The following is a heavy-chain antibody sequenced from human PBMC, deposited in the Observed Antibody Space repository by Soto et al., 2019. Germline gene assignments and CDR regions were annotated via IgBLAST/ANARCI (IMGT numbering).Heavy chain of an antibody. D-gene: IGHD3-22*01. J-gene: IGHJ3*02. CDR1: GGTFSSYA. V-gene: IGHV1-69*01. Sequence: QVQLVQSGAEVKKPGSSVKVSCKASGGTFSSYAISWVRQAPGQGLEWMGGIIPIFGTANYAQKFQGRVTITADESPSTAYMELSSLRAEDTAVYYCARATRTITMSLRVAFDIWGQGTMLTVSS. CDR2: IIPIFGTA. CDR3: ARATRTITMSLRVAFDI.